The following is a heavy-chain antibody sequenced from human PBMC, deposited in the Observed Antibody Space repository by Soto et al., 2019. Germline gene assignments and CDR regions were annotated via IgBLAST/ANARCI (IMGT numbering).Heavy chain of an antibody. CDR1: GFTFSNAW. Sequence: EVQLVESGGGLVKPGGSLRLSGAASGFTFSNAWMNWVRQAPGKGLEWVGRLKSKTDGGTTDYAAPVKGRFTISIDDSKNTLYLQMNSLKTEDTAVYYCTTEDLDYYDFWSGCRGVDYWGKGTLVTVSS. D-gene: IGHD3-3*01. J-gene: IGHJ4*02. V-gene: IGHV3-15*07. CDR3: TTEDLDYYDFWSGCRGVDY. CDR2: LKSKTDGGTT.